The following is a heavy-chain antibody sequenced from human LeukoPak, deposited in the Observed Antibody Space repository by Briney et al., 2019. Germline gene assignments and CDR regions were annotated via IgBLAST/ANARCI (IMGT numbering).Heavy chain of an antibody. Sequence: ASVKVSCKASGFTFSGYYMHWVRQAPGQGLEWMAWISPNSGGTNYVQKFQGRVTVTRDASISTDYVEISGLTSDDTALYYCAREPSGSGGYDYWGQGTLVIVSS. CDR1: GFTFSGYY. J-gene: IGHJ4*02. CDR3: AREPSGSGGYDY. V-gene: IGHV1-2*02. D-gene: IGHD3-10*01. CDR2: ISPNSGGT.